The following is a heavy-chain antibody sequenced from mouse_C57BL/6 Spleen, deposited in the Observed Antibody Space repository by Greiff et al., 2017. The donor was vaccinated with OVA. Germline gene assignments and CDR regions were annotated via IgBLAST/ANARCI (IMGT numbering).Heavy chain of an antibody. V-gene: IGHV1-54*01. CDR1: GYAFTNYL. Sequence: SGAELVRPGTSVKVSCKASGYAFTNYLIEWVKQRPGQGLEWIGVINPGSGGTNYNEKFKGKATLTADKSSSTAYMQLSSLTSEDSAVYFCARGPGSSPYYFDYWGQGTTLTVSS. CDR2: INPGSGGT. D-gene: IGHD1-1*01. J-gene: IGHJ2*01. CDR3: ARGPGSSPYYFDY.